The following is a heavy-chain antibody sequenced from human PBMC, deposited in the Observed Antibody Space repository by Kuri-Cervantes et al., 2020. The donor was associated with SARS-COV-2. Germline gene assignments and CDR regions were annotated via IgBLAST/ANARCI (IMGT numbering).Heavy chain of an antibody. V-gene: IGHV3-30-3*01. CDR2: ISYDGSNK. D-gene: IGHD3-3*01. J-gene: IGHJ6*02. Sequence: GGSRRLSCAASGFTFSSYAMHWVRQAPGKGLEWVAVISYDGSNKYYADSVKGRFTISRDNSKNTLYLQMNSLRAEDTAVYYCARDLFGGVGYYYGMDVWGQGTTVTVSS. CDR1: GFTFSSYA. CDR3: ARDLFGGVGYYYGMDV.